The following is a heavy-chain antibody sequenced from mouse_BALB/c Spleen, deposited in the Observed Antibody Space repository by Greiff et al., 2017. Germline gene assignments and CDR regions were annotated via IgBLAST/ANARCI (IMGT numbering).Heavy chain of an antibody. D-gene: IGHD1-2*01. J-gene: IGHJ2*01. CDR2: ISSGGGST. CDR3: ARHRYYGSLDY. CDR1: GFAFSSYD. Sequence: EVHLVESGGGLVKPGGSLKLSCAASGFAFSSYDMSWVRQTPEKRLEWVAYISSGGGSTYYPDTVKGRFTISRDNAKNTLYLQMSSLKSEDTAMYYCARHRYYGSLDYWGKGTTLTVSS. V-gene: IGHV5-12-1*01.